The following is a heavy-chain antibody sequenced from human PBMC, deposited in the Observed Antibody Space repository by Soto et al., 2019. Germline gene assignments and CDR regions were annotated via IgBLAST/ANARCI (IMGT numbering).Heavy chain of an antibody. V-gene: IGHV3-23*01. CDR3: ANVYTKRFGIQRGLNDY. CDR2: ISGSGGST. CDR1: GFTFSRYA. J-gene: IGHJ4*02. Sequence: PGGSLRLSCAASGFTFSRYAMSWVRQAPGKGLEWVSAISGSGGSTYYADSVKGRFTISRDNSKNTLYLQMNSLRAEDTAVYYCANVYTKRFGIQRGLNDYWGQGTLATVSS. D-gene: IGHD5-18*01.